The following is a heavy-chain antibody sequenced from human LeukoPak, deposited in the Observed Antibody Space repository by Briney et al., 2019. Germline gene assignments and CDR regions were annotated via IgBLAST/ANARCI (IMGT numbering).Heavy chain of an antibody. D-gene: IGHD3-10*01. V-gene: IGHV4-31*03. CDR2: IYYSGST. J-gene: IGHJ4*02. Sequence: PSQTLSLTCTVSGGSISSGGYYWSWIRQHPGKGLEWIGYIYYSGSTYYNPSLKSRVTISVDTSKNQFSLKLSSVTAADTAVYYCARGRDYGSGSYPYYFDYWGQGTLVTVPS. CDR1: GGSISSGGYY. CDR3: ARGRDYGSGSYPYYFDY.